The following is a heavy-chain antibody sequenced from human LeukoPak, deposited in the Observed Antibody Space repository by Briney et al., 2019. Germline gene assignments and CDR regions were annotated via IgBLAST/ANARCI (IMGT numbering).Heavy chain of an antibody. D-gene: IGHD1-1*01. Sequence: QPGGSLRLSCLGSGFTFSTYWMTWVRQAPGKGLEWVASIRGDGNQKDHVASVKGRFTISRDNAKNSLYLQMNSLTADDTAVYYYVRAHWTDAAIWGQGTLVTVSS. CDR1: GFTFSTYW. CDR2: IRGDGNQK. J-gene: IGHJ4*02. V-gene: IGHV3-7*01. CDR3: VRAHWTDAAI.